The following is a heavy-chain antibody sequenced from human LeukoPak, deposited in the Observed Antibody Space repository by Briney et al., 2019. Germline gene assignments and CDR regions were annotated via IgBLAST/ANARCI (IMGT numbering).Heavy chain of an antibody. CDR1: GASVGSAGYY. V-gene: IGHV4-61*08. CDR3: ARTQSQSGSYRYYFGY. D-gene: IGHD1-26*01. CDR2: IYYIRNT. Sequence: PSETLSLTCTVSGASVGSAGYYWTWIRQPPGGGLEWIGYIYYIRNTYYNSSLKSRVTMSLDPSNNQFSMRLNSVTAADTAVYYCARTQSQSGSYRYYFGYWGQGTLVTVSS. J-gene: IGHJ4*02.